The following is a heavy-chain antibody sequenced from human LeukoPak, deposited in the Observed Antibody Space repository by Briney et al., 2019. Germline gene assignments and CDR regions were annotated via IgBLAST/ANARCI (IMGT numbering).Heavy chain of an antibody. CDR3: ARESSGYIAFDI. CDR2: IYYTGIT. Sequence: SETLSLTCTVSGGSISSGTHYYNWIRQHPGKGLEWIGYIYYTGITSYNPSLRGRVSMSVDTSMNQVSLKVTSLTAADTAVYYCARESSGYIAFDIWGQGTMVTVSS. D-gene: IGHD3-22*01. V-gene: IGHV4-31*03. J-gene: IGHJ3*02. CDR1: GGSISSGTHY.